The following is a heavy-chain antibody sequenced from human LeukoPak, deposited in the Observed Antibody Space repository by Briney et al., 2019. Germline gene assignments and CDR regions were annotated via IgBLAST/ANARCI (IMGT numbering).Heavy chain of an antibody. CDR1: GDSINSYY. Sequence: SETLSLTCTVSGDSINSYYWNWIRQPPGKGLEWIGYIYYSGRTDYNPSRKSRVTISVDTSKQQFSMKLKSVTAADTAVYFCARGRWLPNAFDIWGQGTMVTVFS. J-gene: IGHJ3*02. CDR3: ARGRWLPNAFDI. V-gene: IGHV4-59*01. D-gene: IGHD5-24*01. CDR2: IYYSGRT.